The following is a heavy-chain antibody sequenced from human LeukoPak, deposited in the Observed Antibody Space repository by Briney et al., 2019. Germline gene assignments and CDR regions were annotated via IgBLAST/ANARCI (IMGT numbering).Heavy chain of an antibody. CDR1: GYTFTSYD. J-gene: IGHJ4*02. CDR2: MNPNSGDT. D-gene: IGHD3-10*01. V-gene: IGHV1-8*01. Sequence: ASVKVSCKASGYTFTSYDINWVRQATGQGLEWMGWMNPNSGDTDFAQKFQGRVSMTTNTSISTAYMELSSLGSEDTAICYCARGSGFSPSHPSYWGQGTLVTVSS. CDR3: ARGSGFSPSHPSY.